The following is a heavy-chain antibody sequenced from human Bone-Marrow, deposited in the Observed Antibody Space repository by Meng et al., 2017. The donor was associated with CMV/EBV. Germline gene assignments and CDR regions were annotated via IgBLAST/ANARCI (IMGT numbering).Heavy chain of an antibody. J-gene: IGHJ6*02. D-gene: IGHD2-21*01. V-gene: IGHV3-74*01. Sequence: ETLSLTCAASGFTFSSYWMHWVRQAPGKGLVWVSRINSDGSSTSYADSVKGRFTISRDNTKNTLYLQMNSLRAEDTAVYYCARGPHIVVRKGMDVWGQGTTVTVSS. CDR1: GFTFSSYW. CDR2: INSDGSST. CDR3: ARGPHIVVRKGMDV.